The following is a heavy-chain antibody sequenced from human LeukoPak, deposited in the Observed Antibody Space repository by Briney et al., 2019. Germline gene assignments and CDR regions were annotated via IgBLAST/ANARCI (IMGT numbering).Heavy chain of an antibody. V-gene: IGHV3-53*01. CDR2: IYSGGST. J-gene: IGHJ4*02. CDR1: GFTVSSNY. CDR3: AKATSVITLFDY. Sequence: GGSLSLSCAVSGFTVSSNYMSWVRQAPGKGLEWVSVIYSGGSTYYADSVKGRFTISRDNSKNTLYLQMNSLRADDTAVYYCAKATSVITLFDYWGQGTLVTVSS. D-gene: IGHD3-10*01.